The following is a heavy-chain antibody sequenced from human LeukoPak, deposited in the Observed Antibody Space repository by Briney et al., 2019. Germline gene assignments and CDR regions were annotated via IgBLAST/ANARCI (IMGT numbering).Heavy chain of an antibody. CDR1: GGSISSYY. D-gene: IGHD1-1*01. CDR2: IDYSGNT. Sequence: SETLSLTCTVSGGSISSYYWSWFRQPPGKGLEWIGYIDYSGNTNYNPSLKSRVTISVDTSKNQLSLKLSPVTAADTAVYYCATSAGTIYTWFDPWGQGTLVTVSS. J-gene: IGHJ5*02. V-gene: IGHV4-59*01. CDR3: ATSAGTIYTWFDP.